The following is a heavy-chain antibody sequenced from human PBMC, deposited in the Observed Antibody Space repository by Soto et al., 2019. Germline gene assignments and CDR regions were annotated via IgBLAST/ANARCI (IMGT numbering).Heavy chain of an antibody. J-gene: IGHJ6*03. CDR1: GYSFTNYG. CDR2: ISAYNGNT. CDR3: ARDRGVAPPVAGNTHYYYYMDV. V-gene: IGHV1-18*01. D-gene: IGHD6-19*01. Sequence: QDQLVQSGVEVKKPGASVKVSCKASGYSFTNYGITWVRQAPGQGFEWMGWISAYNGNTNYAQKFQGRVTLTTDAATSTADLELRSLGSDDTAVYYCARDRGVAPPVAGNTHYYYYMDVWGKGTTVTVSS.